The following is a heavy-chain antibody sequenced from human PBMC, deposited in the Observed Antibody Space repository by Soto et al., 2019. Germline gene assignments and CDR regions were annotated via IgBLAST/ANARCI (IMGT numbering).Heavy chain of an antibody. Sequence: ASVKVSCKASGGTFSSYAISWVRQAPGQGLEWMGGIIPIFGTANYAQKFQGRVTITADESTSTAYMELSSLRSEDTAVYYCARESSGWYVDAFDIWGQGTMVTVSS. CDR1: GGTFSSYA. CDR3: ARESSGWYVDAFDI. J-gene: IGHJ3*02. V-gene: IGHV1-69*13. CDR2: IIPIFGTA. D-gene: IGHD6-19*01.